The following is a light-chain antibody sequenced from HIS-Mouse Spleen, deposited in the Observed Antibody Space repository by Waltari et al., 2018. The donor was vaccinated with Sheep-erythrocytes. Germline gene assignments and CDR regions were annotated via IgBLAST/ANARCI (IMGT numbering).Light chain of an antibody. V-gene: IGLV1-51*01. Sequence: QSVLTQPPSVSAAPGQKVTISCSGSSSNIGNNYVTWYQQPPGTAPKLLIYDNNKRPSGFPDRFSGSKSGTSATLGITGLQTGDEADYYCGTWDSSLSAGRVFGGGTKLTVL. J-gene: IGLJ3*02. CDR3: GTWDSSLSAGRV. CDR1: SSNIGNNY. CDR2: DNN.